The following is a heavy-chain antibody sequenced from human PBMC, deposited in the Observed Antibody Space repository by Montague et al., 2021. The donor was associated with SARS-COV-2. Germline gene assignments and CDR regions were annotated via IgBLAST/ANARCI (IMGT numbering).Heavy chain of an antibody. CDR1: GGSISSYY. Sequence: SETLSLTCTVSGGSISSYYWSWIRQPPGKGLEWIGYIYYRGSTNXNPSLKSRVTISVDTSKDQFSLKLSSVTAADTVVYYCARGSGWMGNAFDIWGQGTMVTVSS. D-gene: IGHD6-19*01. J-gene: IGHJ3*02. CDR2: IYYRGST. V-gene: IGHV4-59*01. CDR3: ARGSGWMGNAFDI.